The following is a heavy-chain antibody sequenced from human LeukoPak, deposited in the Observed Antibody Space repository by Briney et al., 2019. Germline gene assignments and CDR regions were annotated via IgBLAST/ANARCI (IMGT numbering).Heavy chain of an antibody. J-gene: IGHJ4*02. D-gene: IGHD3-22*01. V-gene: IGHV3-23*01. CDR2: ISGSGGST. Sequence: GGSLRLSCAASGFTFSSYAMSWVRQAPGKGLEWVSAISGSGGSTYYADSVKGRFTISRDNSKNTLYLQMNSLRAEDTAAYYCAKDREYYDSSGYFDYWGQGTLVTVSA. CDR3: AKDREYYDSSGYFDY. CDR1: GFTFSSYA.